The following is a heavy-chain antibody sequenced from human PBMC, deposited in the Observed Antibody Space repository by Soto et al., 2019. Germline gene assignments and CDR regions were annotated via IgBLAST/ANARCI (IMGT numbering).Heavy chain of an antibody. Sequence: QVQLVQSGAEVKKPGSSVKVSCKASGGTFSSYAISWVRQAPGQGLEWMGGIIPIFGTVNYAQKFQGRVTITADESTNTAYMERSSLRSEDTAVYYCARGNHRWLQLWYFDLWGRGTLVTVSS. CDR2: IIPIFGTV. V-gene: IGHV1-69*12. CDR1: GGTFSSYA. CDR3: ARGNHRWLQLWYFDL. J-gene: IGHJ2*01. D-gene: IGHD5-12*01.